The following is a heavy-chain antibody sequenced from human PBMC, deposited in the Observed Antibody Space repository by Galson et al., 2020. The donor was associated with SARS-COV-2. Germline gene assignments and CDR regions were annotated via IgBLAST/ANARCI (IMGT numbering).Heavy chain of an antibody. J-gene: IGHJ3*02. V-gene: IGHV4-4*02. CDR3: ARIRSGLNAFDI. CDR2: ISHSGST. Sequence: SETLSLTCAVSGGSISSSNWWSWVRQPPGKGMEWIGEISHSGSTNYNPSLKSRVTISVDKSKNQFSLRLSSVTAAGTAVYYCARIRSGLNAFDIWGQGTMVTVSS. CDR1: GGSISSSNW. D-gene: IGHD3-3*01.